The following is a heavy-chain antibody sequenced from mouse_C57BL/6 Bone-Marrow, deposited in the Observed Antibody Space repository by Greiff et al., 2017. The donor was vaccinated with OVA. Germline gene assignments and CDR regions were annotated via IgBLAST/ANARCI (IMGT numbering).Heavy chain of an antibody. D-gene: IGHD1-1*01. Sequence: EVKVVESGGDLVKPGGSLKLSCAASGFTFSSYGMSWVRQTPDKRLEWVATISSGGSYTYYPDIVKGRFTISRDHAKNTLYRQMSSLKSEYTAMYYCARHGIPYYGPPYFDYWGQGTTLTVSS. V-gene: IGHV5-6*01. CDR1: GFTFSSYG. J-gene: IGHJ2*01. CDR2: ISSGGSYT. CDR3: ARHGIPYYGPPYFDY.